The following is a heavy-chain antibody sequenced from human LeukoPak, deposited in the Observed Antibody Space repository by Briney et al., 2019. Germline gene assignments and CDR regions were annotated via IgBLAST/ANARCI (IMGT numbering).Heavy chain of an antibody. CDR1: GFTFSSYA. J-gene: IGHJ4*02. CDR3: AKLRSGGPAAGDY. V-gene: IGHV3-23*01. CDR2: ISGSDDSA. Sequence: GGSLRLSCAASGFTFSSYAMSWVRQAPGKGLEWVSTISGSDDSAYYADSVKGRFTISRDNSKNTVYLHMNSLRAEDTAVYFCAKLRSGGPAAGDYWGQGTLVTVSS. D-gene: IGHD6-13*01.